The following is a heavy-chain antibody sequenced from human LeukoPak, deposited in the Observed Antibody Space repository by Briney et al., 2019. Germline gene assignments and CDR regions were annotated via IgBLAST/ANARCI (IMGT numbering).Heavy chain of an antibody. V-gene: IGHV7-4-1*02. Sequence: ASVKVSCKASGYSFTSYAMNWVRQAPGQGLEWMGWINTNTGNPTYAQGFTGRFVFSLDTSVSTAYLQISSLKAEDTAVYYCARKRDYDVLTGSPHWYFDLWGRGTLVTVSS. J-gene: IGHJ2*01. CDR2: INTNTGNP. D-gene: IGHD3-9*01. CDR3: ARKRDYDVLTGSPHWYFDL. CDR1: GYSFTSYA.